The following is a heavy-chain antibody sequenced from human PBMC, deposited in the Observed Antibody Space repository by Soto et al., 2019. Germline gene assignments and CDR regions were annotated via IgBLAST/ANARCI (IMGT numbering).Heavy chain of an antibody. CDR3: AKDRGMVTAIPFYFDY. D-gene: IGHD2-21*02. Sequence: QVQLVESGGGVVQPGRSLRLSCAASGFTFGTYVMHWVRQAPGKGLEWVAVTSYDGSHKNYVDSVKGRFTISRDNSKNTLYLKMNSLRVEDTAVYYCAKDRGMVTAIPFYFDYWGQGTLVTVSS. J-gene: IGHJ4*02. CDR1: GFTFGTYV. V-gene: IGHV3-30*18. CDR2: TSYDGSHK.